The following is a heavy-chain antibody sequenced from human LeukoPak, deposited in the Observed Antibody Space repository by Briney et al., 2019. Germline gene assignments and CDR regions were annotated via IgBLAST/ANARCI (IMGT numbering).Heavy chain of an antibody. CDR1: VFTFSSHW. Sequence: GGSLRLSCAASVFTFSSHWMNWVRQAPGKGLEWVANIKQDASEKNYVDSVKGRFIISRDNAKNSLYLQINSLRAEDTAIYYCARDGPSYGGNCVFDHWGQGTLVTVSS. V-gene: IGHV3-7*01. J-gene: IGHJ4*02. D-gene: IGHD4-23*01. CDR3: ARDGPSYGGNCVFDH. CDR2: IKQDASEK.